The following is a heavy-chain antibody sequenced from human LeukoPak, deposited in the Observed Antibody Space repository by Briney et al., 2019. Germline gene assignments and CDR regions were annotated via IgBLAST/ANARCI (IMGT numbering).Heavy chain of an antibody. D-gene: IGHD6-13*01. CDR1: GSGFTSYW. J-gene: IGHJ5*02. CDR3: ARSSYSSSSNFDP. CDR2: TYPGDSDT. V-gene: IGHV5-51*03. Sequence: GGALKTSFRGSGSGFTSYWIGWVRRRPGKGGEGMGSTYPGDSDTRYSPSFQGQVTISADKSISTAYLQWSSLKASDTAMYYCARSSYSSSSNFDPWGQGTLVTVSS.